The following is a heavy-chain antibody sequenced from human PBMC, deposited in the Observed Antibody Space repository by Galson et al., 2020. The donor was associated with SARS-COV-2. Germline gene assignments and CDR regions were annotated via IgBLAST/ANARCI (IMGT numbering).Heavy chain of an antibody. CDR3: AKDLLGYTGYEFHH. V-gene: IGHV3-23*01. CDR2: LGAST. CDR1: GFALRSFA. J-gene: IGHJ4*02. D-gene: IGHD5-12*01. Sequence: GSLRLSCVASGFALRSFATSWVRQAPGKGLEWVPTSLGASTFYADAVKGRFTMTRDNSGNTVFLQLNSLRAEDTAIYYCAKDLLGYTGYEFHHWGQGTLVAVSS.